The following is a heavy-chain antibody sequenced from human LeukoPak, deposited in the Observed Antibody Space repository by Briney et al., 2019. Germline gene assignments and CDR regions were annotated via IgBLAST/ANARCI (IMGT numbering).Heavy chain of an antibody. Sequence: PSETLSLTCAVYGGSFSGYYWSWIRQPPGKGLEWIGEINHSGSTNYNPSLKSRVTISVDTSKNQFSLKLSSVTAADTAVYYCARASPSFNYYDSSGYGYYFDYWGQGTLVTVSS. J-gene: IGHJ4*02. CDR1: GGSFSGYY. D-gene: IGHD3-22*01. CDR3: ARASPSFNYYDSSGYGYYFDY. CDR2: INHSGST. V-gene: IGHV4-34*01.